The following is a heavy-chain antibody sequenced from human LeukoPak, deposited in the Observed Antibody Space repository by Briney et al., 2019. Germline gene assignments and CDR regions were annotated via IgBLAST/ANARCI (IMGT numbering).Heavy chain of an antibody. V-gene: IGHV1-18*01. CDR1: GYTFTSYG. CDR2: ISAYNGNT. D-gene: IGHD3-9*01. CDR3: ARGGQVLRYFDWLSAYYYYYGMDV. J-gene: IGHJ6*02. Sequence: ASVKVSCKASGYTFTSYGISWVRQAPGQGLEWMGWISAYNGNTNYAQKLQGRVTMTTDTSTSIAYMELRSLRSDDTAVYYCARGGQVLRYFDWLSAYYYYYGMDVWGQGTTVTVSS.